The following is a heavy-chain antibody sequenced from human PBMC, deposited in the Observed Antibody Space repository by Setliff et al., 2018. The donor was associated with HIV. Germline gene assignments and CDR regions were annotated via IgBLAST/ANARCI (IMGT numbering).Heavy chain of an antibody. D-gene: IGHD3-22*01. CDR1: GGSFSGYY. CDR3: ARGHRLLFYESSGYYGY. CDR2: INHIGST. V-gene: IGHV4-34*01. Sequence: PSETLSLTCDVYGGSFSGYYWNWIRRPPGKGLEWIGEINHIGSTNYNPSLKSRVTISVDTSKNQFPLKLSSVTAADTAVYYCARGHRLLFYESSGYYGYWGQGTLVTVSS. J-gene: IGHJ4*02.